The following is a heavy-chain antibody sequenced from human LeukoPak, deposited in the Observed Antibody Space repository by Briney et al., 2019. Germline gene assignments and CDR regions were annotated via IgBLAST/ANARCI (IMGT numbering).Heavy chain of an antibody. CDR1: GFTFSSYS. CDR3: ARGPEIDYYDY. CDR2: ISSSSSTI. V-gene: IGHV3-48*01. D-gene: IGHD3-22*01. J-gene: IGHJ4*02. Sequence: GGSLRLSCAASGFTFSSYSMNWVRQAPGKGLEWVSYISSSSSTIYYADSVKGRFTISRDNAKNSLYLQMNSLRAEDTAVYYCARGPEIDYYDYWGQGTLVTVSS.